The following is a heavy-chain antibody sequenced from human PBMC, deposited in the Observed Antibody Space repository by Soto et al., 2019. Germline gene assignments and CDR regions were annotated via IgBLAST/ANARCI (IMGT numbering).Heavy chain of an antibody. CDR1: GYSFSNYW. D-gene: IGHD2-21*02. CDR2: IYPGDSDT. J-gene: IGHJ3*02. Sequence: PGESLKISCKGSGYSFSNYWIGWVRQMPGKGLEWMGIIYPGDSDTRYSPSFEGQVIISADKSISTAYLQWSSLKASDTAMYYCAIGGDYFFVGIWAQGTMVTVSS. CDR3: AIGGDYFFVGI. V-gene: IGHV5-51*01.